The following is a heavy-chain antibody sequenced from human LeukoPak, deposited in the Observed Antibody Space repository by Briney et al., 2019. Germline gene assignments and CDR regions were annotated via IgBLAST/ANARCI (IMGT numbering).Heavy chain of an antibody. CDR2: IDPSDSYT. CDR1: GYSFTSYW. J-gene: IGHJ4*02. Sequence: GESLKISCKGSGYSFTSYWIGWVRQMPGKGLEWMGRIDPSDSYTNYSPSFQGHVTISADKSISTAYLQWSSLKASDTAMYYCARHRIGYCSSTSCYVTDYWGQGTLVTVSS. V-gene: IGHV5-10-1*01. D-gene: IGHD2-2*01. CDR3: ARHRIGYCSSTSCYVTDY.